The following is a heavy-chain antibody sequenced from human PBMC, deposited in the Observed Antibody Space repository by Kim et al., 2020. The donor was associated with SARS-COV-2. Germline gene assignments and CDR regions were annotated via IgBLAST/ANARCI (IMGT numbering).Heavy chain of an antibody. CDR2: INHSGST. CDR3: ARGRWLDY. V-gene: IGHV4-34*01. D-gene: IGHD5-12*01. J-gene: IGHJ4*02. CDR1: GGSFSGYY. Sequence: SETLSLTCAVYGGSFSGYYWSWIRQPPGKGLEWIGEINHSGSTNYNPSLKSRVTISVDTSKNQFSLKLSSVTAADTAVYYCARGRWLDYWGQGTLVTVSS.